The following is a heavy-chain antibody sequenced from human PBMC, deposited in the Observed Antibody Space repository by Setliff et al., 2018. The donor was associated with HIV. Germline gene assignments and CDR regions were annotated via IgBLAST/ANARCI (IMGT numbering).Heavy chain of an antibody. CDR1: GGSISRGGYY. Sequence: SETLSLTCTVSGGSISRGGYYWGWIRQPPGKGLEWIGSIYYTGRTYYNPSLKSRVTISTDTSRNQFSLRLSSVTAADTAIYYCARVPTSSWYVTTQRTKEYFHHWGQGTLVTVSS. CDR2: IYYTGRT. D-gene: IGHD6-13*01. J-gene: IGHJ1*01. CDR3: ARVPTSSWYVTTQRTKEYFHH. V-gene: IGHV4-39*07.